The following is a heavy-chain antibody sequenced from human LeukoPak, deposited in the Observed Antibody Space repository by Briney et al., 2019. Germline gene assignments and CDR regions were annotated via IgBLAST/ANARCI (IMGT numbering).Heavy chain of an antibody. J-gene: IGHJ4*02. CDR3: ARQGTYGDYLDY. V-gene: IGHV4-59*08. D-gene: IGHD4-17*01. Sequence: SETLSLTCTVSGGSINPYSWTWIRQPPGKGLGWIAYISYSGNTNYNPSFKSQITISVDRSMNQFSLKLNSVTAADTAVYYCARQGTYGDYLDYWGQGTLVTVSS. CDR1: GGSINPYS. CDR2: ISYSGNT.